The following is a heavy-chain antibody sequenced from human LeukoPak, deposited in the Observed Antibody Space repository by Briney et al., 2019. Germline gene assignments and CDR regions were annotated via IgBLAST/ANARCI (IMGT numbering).Heavy chain of an antibody. D-gene: IGHD3-16*01. CDR2: INTNSGNP. V-gene: IGHV7-4-1*02. CDR1: GYTFTIYA. J-gene: IGHJ4*02. Sequence: ASVKVSCKASGYTFTIYALNWVRQAPGQGLEWMGWINTNSGNPMYAQDFTGRFVFSLDTSVNTAYLQINSLKAEDTALYYCARDLGQYNSDWGRSFDYWGQGTLVTVSS. CDR3: ARDLGQYNSDWGRSFDY.